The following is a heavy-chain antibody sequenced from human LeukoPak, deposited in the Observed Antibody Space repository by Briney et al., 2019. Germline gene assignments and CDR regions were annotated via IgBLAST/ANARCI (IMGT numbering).Heavy chain of an antibody. D-gene: IGHD2/OR15-2a*01. Sequence: SETLSLTCTVSGGFISSYLGSWLRQPAGKGLEWFGRIYTSGRTNYNPSLKSRVPWRVDTSKNQFRLKIRSLAAADMAVYYCARAGSNRNTFDIWEQGTMVTVSS. CDR2: IYTSGRT. V-gene: IGHV4-4*07. CDR3: ARAGSNRNTFDI. CDR1: GGFISSYL. J-gene: IGHJ3*02.